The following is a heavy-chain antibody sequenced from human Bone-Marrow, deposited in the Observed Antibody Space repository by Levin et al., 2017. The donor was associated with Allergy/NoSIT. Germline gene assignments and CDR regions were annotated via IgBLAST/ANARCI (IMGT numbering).Heavy chain of an antibody. V-gene: IGHV3-48*03. CDR3: ARDHGRGFGVVVDC. D-gene: IGHD3-3*01. CDR2: ITSNGRPI. J-gene: IGHJ4*02. Sequence: GGSLRLSCAGSGFNFIDHDMTWVRQAPGRGLEWIAHITSNGRPINYADSVRGRFTISRDNAGNALYLQMNSLRVDDTAVYYCARDHGRGFGVVVDCWGQGTLVTVSS. CDR1: GFNFIDHD.